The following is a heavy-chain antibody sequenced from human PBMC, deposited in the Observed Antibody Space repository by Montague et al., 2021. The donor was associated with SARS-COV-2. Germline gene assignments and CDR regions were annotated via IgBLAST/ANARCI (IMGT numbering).Heavy chain of an antibody. J-gene: IGHJ3*02. CDR3: ARDPELGNEALDI. D-gene: IGHD7-27*01. CDR1: GDSVAELRRR. V-gene: IGHV6-1*01. Sequence: CAISGDSVAELRRRSYEHTSALSTQLHFVCSPLHGTTFYHDYAPSAKSRIIINADTSKNQFSLQLSSVTPDDTAVYYCARDPELGNEALDIWGRGTMVTVSS. CDR2: PLHGTTFYH.